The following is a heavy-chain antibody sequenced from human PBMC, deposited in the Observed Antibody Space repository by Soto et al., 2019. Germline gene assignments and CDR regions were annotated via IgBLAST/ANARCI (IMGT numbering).Heavy chain of an antibody. D-gene: IGHD3-10*01. CDR3: ARGRRITMVRGVIPHYYYGMDV. Sequence: SETLSLTCAVYGGSFSGYYWSWIRQPPGKGLEWIGEINHSGSTNYNPSLKSRVTISVDTSKNQFSLKLSSVTAADTAVYYCARGRRITMVRGVIPHYYYGMDVWGQGTTVTVSS. CDR2: INHSGST. V-gene: IGHV4-34*01. J-gene: IGHJ6*02. CDR1: GGSFSGYY.